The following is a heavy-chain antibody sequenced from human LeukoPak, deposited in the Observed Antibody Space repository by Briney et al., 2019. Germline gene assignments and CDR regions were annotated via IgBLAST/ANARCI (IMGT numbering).Heavy chain of an antibody. D-gene: IGHD3-10*01. Sequence: PGGSLRLSCAASGFTFSSYGMHWVRQAPGKGLEWVAVISYDGSNKYYADSVKGRFTISRDNSKNTLYLQMNSLRAEDTAVYYCAKGGDYYGSGGDFDYWGQGTLVTVSS. CDR1: GFTFSSYG. J-gene: IGHJ4*02. V-gene: IGHV3-30*18. CDR2: ISYDGSNK. CDR3: AKGGDYYGSGGDFDY.